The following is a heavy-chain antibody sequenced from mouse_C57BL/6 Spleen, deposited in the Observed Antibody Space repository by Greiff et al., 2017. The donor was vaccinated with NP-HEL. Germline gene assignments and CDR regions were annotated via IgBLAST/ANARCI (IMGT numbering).Heavy chain of an antibody. D-gene: IGHD2-13*01. V-gene: IGHV1-69*01. CDR1: GYTFTSYW. CDR2: IDPSDSYT. J-gene: IGHJ3*01. Sequence: VQLQQPGAELVMPGASVKLSCKASGYTFTSYWMHWVKQRPGQGLEWIGEIDPSDSYTNYNQKFKGKSTLTVDKSSSTAYMQLSSLTSEDSAVYYCARSGLLLAWFAYWGQGTLVTVSA. CDR3: ARSGLLLAWFAY.